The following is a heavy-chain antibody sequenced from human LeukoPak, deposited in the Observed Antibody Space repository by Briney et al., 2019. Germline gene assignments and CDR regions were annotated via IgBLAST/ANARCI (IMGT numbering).Heavy chain of an antibody. CDR3: ARERRGTVTDYYYYGMDV. J-gene: IGHJ6*02. Sequence: GRSLRLSCAASGFTFSSYGMHWVRQAPGKGLEWVAVIWYDGSNKYYADSVKGRFTISRDNSKNTLYLQMNSLRAEDTAVYYCARERRGTVTDYYYYGMDVWGQGTTVTVSS. V-gene: IGHV3-33*01. D-gene: IGHD4-17*01. CDR2: IWYDGSNK. CDR1: GFTFSSYG.